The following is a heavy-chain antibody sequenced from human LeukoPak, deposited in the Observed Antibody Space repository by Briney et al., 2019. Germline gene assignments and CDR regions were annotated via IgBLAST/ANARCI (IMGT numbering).Heavy chain of an antibody. V-gene: IGHV3-53*01. J-gene: IGHJ4*02. Sequence: GGSLRLSCAASGFTVSSNYMSWVRQAPGKGLEWVSVIYSGGSTYYADSVKGRFTISRDNSKNTLFLQMNSLRADDTAVYYCVTQSSGYYVSHADCWGQGTLVTVSS. CDR1: GFTVSSNY. D-gene: IGHD3-22*01. CDR2: IYSGGST. CDR3: VTQSSGYYVSHADC.